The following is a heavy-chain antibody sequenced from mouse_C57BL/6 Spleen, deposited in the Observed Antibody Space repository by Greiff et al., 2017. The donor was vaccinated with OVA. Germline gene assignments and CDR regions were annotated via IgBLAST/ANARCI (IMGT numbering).Heavy chain of an antibody. J-gene: IGHJ2*01. V-gene: IGHV1-9*01. CDR3: AKSITTVVARRRGLGY. CDR2: ILPGSGST. D-gene: IGHD1-1*01. Sequence: QVQLQQSGAELMKPGASVKLSCKATGYTFTGYWIEWVKQRPGHGLEWIGEILPGSGSTNYNEKFKGKATFTADTSSNTAYMQLSSLTTEDSAIYYCAKSITTVVARRRGLGYWGQGTTLTVSS. CDR1: GYTFTGYW.